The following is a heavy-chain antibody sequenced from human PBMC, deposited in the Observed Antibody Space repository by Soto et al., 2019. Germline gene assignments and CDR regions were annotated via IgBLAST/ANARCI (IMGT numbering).Heavy chain of an antibody. J-gene: IGHJ3*02. V-gene: IGHV5-51*01. Sequence: GESLKISCKGSGYSFTSYWIGWVRQMPEKGLEWMGIIYPGDSDTRYSPSFQGQVTISADKSISTAYLQWSSLKASDTAMYHCERKEEAAGTSDAFDIWGQGIMVNVS. D-gene: IGHD6-13*01. CDR3: ERKEEAAGTSDAFDI. CDR2: IYPGDSDT. CDR1: GYSFTSYW.